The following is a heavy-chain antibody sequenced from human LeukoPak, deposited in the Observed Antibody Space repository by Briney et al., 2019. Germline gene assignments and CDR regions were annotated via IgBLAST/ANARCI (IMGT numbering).Heavy chain of an antibody. V-gene: IGHV3-11*04. CDR2: ISSSGSTI. CDR3: AKDRAQWAFDI. CDR1: GFTFSDYY. J-gene: IGHJ3*02. Sequence: PGGSLRLSCAASGFTFSDYYMSWIRQAPGKGLEWVSYISSSGSTIYYADSVKGRFTISRDNAKNTLYLQMNSLRAEDTAVYYCAKDRAQWAFDIWGQGTMVTVSS. D-gene: IGHD6-19*01.